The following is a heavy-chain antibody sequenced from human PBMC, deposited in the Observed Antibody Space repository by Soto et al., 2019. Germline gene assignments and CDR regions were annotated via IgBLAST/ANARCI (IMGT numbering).Heavy chain of an antibody. J-gene: IGHJ5*02. CDR1: GYTFTSYG. V-gene: IGHV1-18*01. CDR2: ISAYNGNT. D-gene: IGHD6-6*01. Sequence: ASVKVSFKASGYTFTSYGISWVRQAPGQGLEWMGWISAYNGNTNYAQKLQGRVTMTTDTSTSTAYMELRSLRSDDTAVYYCASTEYSSSSDWFDPWGQGTLVTVSS. CDR3: ASTEYSSSSDWFDP.